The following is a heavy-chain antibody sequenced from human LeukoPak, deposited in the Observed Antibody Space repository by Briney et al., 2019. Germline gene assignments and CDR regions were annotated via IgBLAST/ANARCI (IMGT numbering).Heavy chain of an antibody. J-gene: IGHJ5*02. Sequence: PSETLSLTCTVSGYSISSDYYWGWIRQPPGKGLEWIGSIYHSGSTNYNPSLKSRVTISVDTSKNQFSLKLSSVTAADTAVYYCARAITVTTPRARRRKSRWFDPWGQGTLVTVSS. CDR2: IYHSGST. CDR1: GYSISSDYY. D-gene: IGHD4-17*01. V-gene: IGHV4-38-2*02. CDR3: ARAITVTTPRARRRKSRWFDP.